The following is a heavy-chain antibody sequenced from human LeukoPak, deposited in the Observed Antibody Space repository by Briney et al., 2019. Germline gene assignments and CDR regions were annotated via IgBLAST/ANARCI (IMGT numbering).Heavy chain of an antibody. CDR1: GFTFSSYA. D-gene: IGHD3-10*01. V-gene: IGHV3-23*01. J-gene: IGHJ4*02. CDR2: ISGSGGST. CDR3: AKCSRGSVRGGVDY. Sequence: GGSLRLSCAASGFTFSSYAMSWVRQAPGKGLEWVSAISGSGGSTYYADSVKGRFTISRDNSKNTLYLQMNSLRAEDTAVYYWAKCSRGSVRGGVDYWGQGTLVTVSS.